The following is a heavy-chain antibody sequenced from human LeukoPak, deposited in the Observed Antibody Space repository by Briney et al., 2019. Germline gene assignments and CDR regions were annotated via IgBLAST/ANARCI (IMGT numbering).Heavy chain of an antibody. J-gene: IGHJ4*02. CDR1: GFTFSSYA. CDR3: ARGAKPIFDY. CDR2: ISYDGSNK. V-gene: IGHV3-30*04. Sequence: GGSLRLSCAAPGFTFSSYAMHWVRQAPGKGLEWVAVISYDGSNKYYADSVKGRFTISRDNSKSTLYLQMNSLRAEDTAVYYCARGAKPIFDYWGQGTLVIVSS.